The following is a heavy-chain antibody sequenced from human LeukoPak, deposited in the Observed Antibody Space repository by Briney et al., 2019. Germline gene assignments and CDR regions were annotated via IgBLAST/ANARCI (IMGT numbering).Heavy chain of an antibody. CDR2: IYSGGST. CDR1: GFTVSSNY. CDR3: ARVLVGRDSIAAAGTKYNWFDP. J-gene: IGHJ5*02. V-gene: IGHV3-53*01. Sequence: GGSLRLSCAASGFTVSSNYMSCVRQAPGKGLEWVSVIYSGGSTYYADSVKGRFTISRDNSKNTLYLQMNSLRAEDTAVYYCARVLVGRDSIAAAGTKYNWFDPWGQGTLVTVSS. D-gene: IGHD6-13*01.